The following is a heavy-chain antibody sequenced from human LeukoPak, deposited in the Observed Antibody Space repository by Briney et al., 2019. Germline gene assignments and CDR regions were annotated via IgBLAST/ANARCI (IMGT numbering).Heavy chain of an antibody. CDR1: GGSISSDY. V-gene: IGHV4-59*01. CDR2: SYYTGST. Sequence: SETLSLTCSVSGGSISSDYWSWIRQPPGTGLEWIGYSYYTGSTNYNPSLKSRVTISVDTSKNQFSLKLSSVIAADTAVYYCAREQRGDDTFDVWGQGTMVTVSS. D-gene: IGHD3-16*01. J-gene: IGHJ3*01. CDR3: AREQRGDDTFDV.